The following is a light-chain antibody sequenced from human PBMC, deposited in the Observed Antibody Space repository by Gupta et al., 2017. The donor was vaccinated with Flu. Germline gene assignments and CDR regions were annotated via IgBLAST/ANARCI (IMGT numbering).Light chain of an antibody. V-gene: IGKV3-11*01. Sequence: EVLLTQSPATLSLSPGERATLSCRASQSVSSYLAWYQQKPGQAPRLLIYDTFNRATGIPARFSGSGSGTDFTLTISSREPEDFAVYYCQQRSSWPQLTFGGGTKVEIK. J-gene: IGKJ4*01. CDR1: QSVSSY. CDR3: QQRSSWPQLT. CDR2: DTF.